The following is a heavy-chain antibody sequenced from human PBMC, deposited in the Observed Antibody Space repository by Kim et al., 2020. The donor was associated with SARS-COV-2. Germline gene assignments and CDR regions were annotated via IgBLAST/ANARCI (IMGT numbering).Heavy chain of an antibody. Sequence: GGSLRLSCAASGFTFSTYDMHWVRQAPGKGLVWVSRISGDGVSTAYADSVKGRFTISRDNSKNTLSLQMNSLRAEDTAVYYCVAYSSSTWVRYFGFWGR. V-gene: IGHV3-74*01. CDR2: ISGDGVST. D-gene: IGHD6-6*01. J-gene: IGHJ2*01. CDR1: GFTFSTYD. CDR3: VAYSSSTWVRYFGF.